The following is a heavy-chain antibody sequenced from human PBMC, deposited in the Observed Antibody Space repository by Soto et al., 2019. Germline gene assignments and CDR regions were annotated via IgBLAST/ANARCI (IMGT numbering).Heavy chain of an antibody. D-gene: IGHD3-10*01. V-gene: IGHV1-69*02. Sequence: QVQLVQSGAEVKKPGSPVRVSCTASGDTFNFYTISWVRQVPGQGHEWMGRIIPMLGMSNYAQKFQGRVTIMADKSTSTVYMNLSGLTSEDTAVYYCATNHGSGSTHFDYWGQGTLVTVSS. CDR1: GDTFNFYT. J-gene: IGHJ4*02. CDR3: ATNHGSGSTHFDY. CDR2: IIPMLGMS.